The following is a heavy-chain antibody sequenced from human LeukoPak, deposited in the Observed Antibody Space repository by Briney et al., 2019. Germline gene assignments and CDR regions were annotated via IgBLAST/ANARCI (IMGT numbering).Heavy chain of an antibody. CDR3: ARILSGSGSYGAFDI. J-gene: IGHJ3*02. Sequence: GGSLRLSCAASGFTFSSYAMHWVRQAPGKGLEWVAVISYDGSNKYYADSVKGRFTISRGNAKNSLYLQMNSLRDEDTAVYYCARILSGSGSYGAFDIWGQGTMVTVSS. CDR2: ISYDGSNK. V-gene: IGHV3-30-3*01. CDR1: GFTFSSYA. D-gene: IGHD1-26*01.